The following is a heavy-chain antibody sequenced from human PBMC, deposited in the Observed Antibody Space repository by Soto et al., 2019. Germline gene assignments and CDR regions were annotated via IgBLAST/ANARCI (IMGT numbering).Heavy chain of an antibody. CDR3: ARLVVGSPVDNV. CDR2: VFYDGTT. CDR1: GGSINTNNYY. J-gene: IGHJ4*02. Sequence: SETLSLTCAVSGGSINTNNYYWGWVRQAPGKGLEWIGSVFYDGTTYYSPSLKSRVTISLATSRTQFSLKLNSVTAADTAVYYCARLVVGSPVDNVWGQGTLVTVSS. D-gene: IGHD2-8*01. V-gene: IGHV4-39*01.